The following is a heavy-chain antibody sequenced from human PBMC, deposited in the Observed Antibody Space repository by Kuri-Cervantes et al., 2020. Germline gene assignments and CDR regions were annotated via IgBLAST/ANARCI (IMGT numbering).Heavy chain of an antibody. CDR2: IYYSGST. Sequence: GSLRLSCAVYGGSFSGYYWSWVRQPPGKGLEWIAYIYYSGSTNYNPSLKSRVTISVDTSKNQFSLKLSSVTAADTAVYYCARLQHSGLHGAGSFDIWGQGTMVTVSS. J-gene: IGHJ3*02. V-gene: IGHV4-59*12. CDR1: GGSFSGYY. CDR3: ARLQHSGLHGAGSFDI. D-gene: IGHD5-12*01.